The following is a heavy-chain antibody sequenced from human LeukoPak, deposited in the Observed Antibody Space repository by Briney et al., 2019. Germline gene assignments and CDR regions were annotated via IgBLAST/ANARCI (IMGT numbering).Heavy chain of an antibody. D-gene: IGHD3-9*01. J-gene: IGHJ4*02. CDR3: ARASGTTAYYPY. Sequence: PGGSLRLSCAASGFIFSSYVMHWVRQAPGKGLEWVAVISYDGSNKYYADSVKGRFTISRDNSKNTVYLQMNSLRADDSALYYCARASGTTAYYPYWGRGTLVTVSS. CDR2: ISYDGSNK. V-gene: IGHV3-30-3*01. CDR1: GFIFSSYV.